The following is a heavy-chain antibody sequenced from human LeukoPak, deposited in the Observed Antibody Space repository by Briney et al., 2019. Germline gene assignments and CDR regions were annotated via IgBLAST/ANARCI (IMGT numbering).Heavy chain of an antibody. V-gene: IGHV3-23*01. J-gene: IGHJ4*02. D-gene: IGHD6-19*01. CDR1: GFTFSSYA. CDR2: ISGSGGST. Sequence: GGSLRLSCAASGFTFSSYAMSWVRQAPGKGLEWVSAISGSGGSTYYADSVEGRFTISRDNSKNTLYLQMNSLRAEDTAVYYCAKDLADSSGWCFDYWGQGTLVTVSS. CDR3: AKDLADSSGWCFDY.